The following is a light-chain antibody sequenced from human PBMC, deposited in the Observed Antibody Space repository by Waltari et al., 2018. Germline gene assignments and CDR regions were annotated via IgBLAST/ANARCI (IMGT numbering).Light chain of an antibody. CDR2: VAS. Sequence: EIVLTQSPGTLSLSPGERATLSCRASQSVSNNYLAWYQQKPGQAPRLLMYVASTRATGIPDRFSGSGSGTDSTLTISRLEPEDFAVYYCQQYVTSLYTFGQGTKLEIK. CDR3: QQYVTSLYT. J-gene: IGKJ2*01. CDR1: QSVSNNY. V-gene: IGKV3-20*01.